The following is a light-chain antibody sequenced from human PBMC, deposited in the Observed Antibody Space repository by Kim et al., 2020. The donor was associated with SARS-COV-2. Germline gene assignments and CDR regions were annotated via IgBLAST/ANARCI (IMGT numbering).Light chain of an antibody. Sequence: PGDTVTRACRASQRFSSYLAWYQQKPGQAPRPLIYDASNRATGIPARFSGSGSGTDFTLTISSLEPEDFAVYYCQQRSNWPPITFGQGTRLEIK. CDR3: QQRSNWPPIT. CDR1: QRFSSY. J-gene: IGKJ5*01. CDR2: DAS. V-gene: IGKV3-11*01.